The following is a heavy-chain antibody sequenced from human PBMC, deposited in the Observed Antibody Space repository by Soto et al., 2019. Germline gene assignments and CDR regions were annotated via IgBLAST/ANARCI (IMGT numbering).Heavy chain of an antibody. D-gene: IGHD6-13*01. J-gene: IGHJ3*02. CDR3: ARDWGIAAAGTTAFDI. V-gene: IGHV1-69*05. Sequence: SVKVSCKASGGTFGSNAISWVRQAPGQGLEWMGGIIPIFGTTNNAQKFQGRVTITRDTSASTAYMELSSLRSEDTAVYYCARDWGIAAAGTTAFDIWGQGTMVTVSS. CDR2: IIPIFGTT. CDR1: GGTFGSNA.